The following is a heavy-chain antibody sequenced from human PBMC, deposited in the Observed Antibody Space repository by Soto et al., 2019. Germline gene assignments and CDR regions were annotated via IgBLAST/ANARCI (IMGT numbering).Heavy chain of an antibody. V-gene: IGHV3-48*01. Sequence: GGSLRLSCAASGFTFSSYAMSWVRQAPGKGLEWVSYISSRSSTMYYADSVKGRFTISRDNARNSLYLQMNSLRVEDTAVYYCASPNDYGDYTSAFDIWGQGTMVTVSS. J-gene: IGHJ3*02. D-gene: IGHD4-17*01. CDR3: ASPNDYGDYTSAFDI. CDR2: ISSRSSTM. CDR1: GFTFSSYA.